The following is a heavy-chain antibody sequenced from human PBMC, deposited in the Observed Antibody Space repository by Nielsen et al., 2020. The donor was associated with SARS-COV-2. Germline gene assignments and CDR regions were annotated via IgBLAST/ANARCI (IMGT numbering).Heavy chain of an antibody. J-gene: IGHJ3*02. CDR2: IYYSGST. D-gene: IGHD3-10*01. Sequence: WIRQPPGQGLEWIGYIYYSGSTYYNPSLKSRVTISVDTSKNQFSLKLSSVTAADTAVYYCARGWATMVRGVIVRAFDIWGQGTMVTVSS. V-gene: IGHV4-31*02. CDR3: ARGWATMVRGVIVRAFDI.